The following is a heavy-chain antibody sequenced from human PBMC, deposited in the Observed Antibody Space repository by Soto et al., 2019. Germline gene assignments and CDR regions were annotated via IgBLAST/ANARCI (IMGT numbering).Heavy chain of an antibody. CDR1: GFTFSSYA. Sequence: GSLRLSCAASGFTFSSYAMSWVRQAPVKGLEWVSAISGSGGSTYYADSVKGRFTISRDNSKNTLYLQMNSLRAEDTAVYYCAKGLSVLRYFDWLLLFDPWGQGTLVTVSS. V-gene: IGHV3-23*01. CDR2: ISGSGGST. D-gene: IGHD3-9*01. J-gene: IGHJ5*02. CDR3: AKGLSVLRYFDWLLLFDP.